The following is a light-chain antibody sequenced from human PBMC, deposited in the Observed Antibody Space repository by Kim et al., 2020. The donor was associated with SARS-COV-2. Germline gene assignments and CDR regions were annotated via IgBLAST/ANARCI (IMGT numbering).Light chain of an antibody. CDR1: QDIKKY. J-gene: IGKJ4*01. V-gene: IGKV1-33*01. Sequence: DIQMTQSPSSLSASVGDRVTITCQASQDIKKYLNWYQQKQGEAPKRLIYDASRLDEGVPSRFSGSGSGTYFTLTISSLQPDDFATYYCQQYDNLFPTVVGGTKVDI. CDR3: QQYDNLFPT. CDR2: DAS.